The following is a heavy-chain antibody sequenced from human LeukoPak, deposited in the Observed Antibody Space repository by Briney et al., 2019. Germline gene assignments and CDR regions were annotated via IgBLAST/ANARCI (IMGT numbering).Heavy chain of an antibody. D-gene: IGHD3-9*01. Sequence: GGSLRLSCAASGFTFSSYEMNWVRQAPGKGLEWVSGINWNGGSTGYADSVKGRFTISRDNAKNSLYLQMNSLRAEDTALYYCARVAGGYDILTGYYNGPLVYWGQGTLVTVSS. V-gene: IGHV3-20*04. J-gene: IGHJ4*02. CDR1: GFTFSSYE. CDR2: INWNGGST. CDR3: ARVAGGYDILTGYYNGPLVY.